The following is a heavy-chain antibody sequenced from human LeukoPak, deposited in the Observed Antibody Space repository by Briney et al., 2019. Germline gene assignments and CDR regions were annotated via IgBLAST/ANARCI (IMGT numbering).Heavy chain of an antibody. J-gene: IGHJ4*02. V-gene: IGHV3-23*01. CDR1: GFIFSNYA. D-gene: IGHD3-9*01. CDR3: AKWGDYDVLTGYYVSDF. CDR2: ISGRSNNT. Sequence: GGSLRLSCAASGFIFSNYAMYWVRQAPGKGLEWVSAISGRSNNTYYADSVKGRFTLSRDSSKNTLYLQMNSLRADDTAVYYCAKWGDYDVLTGYYVSDFWGQGTLVTVSS.